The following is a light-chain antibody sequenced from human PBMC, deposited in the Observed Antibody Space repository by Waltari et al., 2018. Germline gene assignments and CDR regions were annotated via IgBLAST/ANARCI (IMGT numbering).Light chain of an antibody. CDR2: GNR. Sequence: QSVLTQPPSVSGAPGQRVTISCTGGRSNIGAKYHVHWYQQLPGEAPKLLIYGNRHRPSGVPDRFSGSRSGSSASLVITGLQAEDEADYYCQSYDNSLSDVVFGGGTKLTVL. V-gene: IGLV1-40*01. CDR1: RSNIGAKYH. J-gene: IGLJ2*01. CDR3: QSYDNSLSDVV.